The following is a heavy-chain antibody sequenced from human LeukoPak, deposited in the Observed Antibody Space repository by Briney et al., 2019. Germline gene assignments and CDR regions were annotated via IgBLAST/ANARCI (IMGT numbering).Heavy chain of an antibody. CDR1: GGTFSSYA. V-gene: IGHV1-69*06. CDR3: AREGLAVAGGNYYFDY. D-gene: IGHD6-19*01. Sequence: SVKVSCKASGGTFSSYAISWVRQAPGQGVEWMGGIIPIFGTANYAQKVQGRVTITADKSTSTAYMELSSLRSEDTAVYYCAREGLAVAGGNYYFDYWGQGTLVTVSS. J-gene: IGHJ4*02. CDR2: IIPIFGTA.